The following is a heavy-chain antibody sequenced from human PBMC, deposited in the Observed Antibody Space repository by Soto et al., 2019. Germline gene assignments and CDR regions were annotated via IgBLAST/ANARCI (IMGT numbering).Heavy chain of an antibody. Sequence: EEQLVESGGGLVQPGGSLRLSCAASGFSFSTHYMNWVRQTPGKGLEWVSSINRDSTVIKYADSVKGRFTISRDNARNSLSLQVNRLRAEDTAVYYWLNGDYYVGPGTLVTVSS. V-gene: IGHV3-48*01. J-gene: IGHJ4*02. CDR1: GFSFSTHY. CDR3: LNGDYY. CDR2: INRDSTVI. D-gene: IGHD3-16*01.